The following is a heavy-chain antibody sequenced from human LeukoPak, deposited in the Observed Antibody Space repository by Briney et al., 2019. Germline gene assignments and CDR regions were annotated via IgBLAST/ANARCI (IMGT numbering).Heavy chain of an antibody. Sequence: KSSETLSLTCTVSGGSISSSSYYWGWIRQPPGKGLEWIGSIYYSGSTYYNPSLKSRVTISVDTSKNQFSLKLSSVTAADTAVYYCASQIRTGYSSTGRRGFDPWGQGTLVTVSS. V-gene: IGHV4-39*07. CDR2: IYYSGST. CDR3: ASQIRTGYSSTGRRGFDP. D-gene: IGHD6-13*01. J-gene: IGHJ5*02. CDR1: GGSISSSSYY.